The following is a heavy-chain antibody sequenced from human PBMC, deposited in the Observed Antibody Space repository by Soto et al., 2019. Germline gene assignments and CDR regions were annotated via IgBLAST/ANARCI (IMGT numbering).Heavy chain of an antibody. CDR1: CGSISSGDYY. CDR3: ARGSNYYYYGMDV. J-gene: IGHJ6*02. CDR2: IYYSGST. D-gene: IGHD4-4*01. Sequence: SETLSLTCTVSCGSISSGDYYWSWIRQPPGKGLEWIGYIYYSGSTYYNLSLKSRVTISVDTSKNQFSLKLSSVTAADTAVYYCARGSNYYYYGMDVWGQGTTVTVSS. V-gene: IGHV4-30-4*01.